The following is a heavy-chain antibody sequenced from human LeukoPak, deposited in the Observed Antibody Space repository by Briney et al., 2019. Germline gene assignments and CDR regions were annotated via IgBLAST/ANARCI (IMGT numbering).Heavy chain of an antibody. D-gene: IGHD3-16*02. J-gene: IGHJ4*02. CDR3: ARDGDYVWGSYRYTSPFDY. V-gene: IGHV1-69*04. CDR1: GGTFSSYA. CDR2: IIPILGIA. Sequence: ASVKVSCKASGGTFSSYAISWVRQAPGQGLEWMGRIIPILGIANYAQKFQGRVTITADKSTSTAYMELSSLRSEDTAVYYCARDGDYVWGSYRYTSPFDYWGQGTLVTVSS.